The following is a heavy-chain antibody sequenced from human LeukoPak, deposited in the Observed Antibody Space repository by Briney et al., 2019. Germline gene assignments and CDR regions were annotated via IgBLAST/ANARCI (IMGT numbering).Heavy chain of an antibody. D-gene: IGHD3-10*01. Sequence: GGSLRLSCAASGFTFSRNGMTWVRQAPGKGLEWVSAISGSGGSTYYADSVKGRFTISRDNSKNTLYLQMNSLRAEDTAVYYCAKDRRAGSYDYWGQGTLVTVAS. CDR1: GFTFSRNG. J-gene: IGHJ4*02. CDR2: ISGSGGST. CDR3: AKDRRAGSYDY. V-gene: IGHV3-23*01.